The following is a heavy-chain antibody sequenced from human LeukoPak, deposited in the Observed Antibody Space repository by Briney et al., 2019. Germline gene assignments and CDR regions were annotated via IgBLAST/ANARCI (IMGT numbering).Heavy chain of an antibody. J-gene: IGHJ4*02. Sequence: GGSLRLSCAASGFTFSSYTMNWVRQAPGKGLEWVSSITSSSSTIYYADSVKGRFTTSRDNAKNSLYLQMNSLRAEDTAVYYCARVLHKRNYDSSTYYGYWGQGTLVTVSS. D-gene: IGHD3-22*01. CDR3: ARVLHKRNYDSSTYYGY. V-gene: IGHV3-48*01. CDR1: GFTFSSYT. CDR2: ITSSSSTI.